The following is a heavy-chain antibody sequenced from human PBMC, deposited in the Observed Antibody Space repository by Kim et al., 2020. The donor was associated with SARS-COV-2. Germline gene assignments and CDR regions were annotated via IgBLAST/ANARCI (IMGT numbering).Heavy chain of an antibody. J-gene: IGHJ4*02. Sequence: AHSVKGRCTISRNNSKNSLYLQMNSLRTEDTALYYCAKALYSGYDSGFDYWGQGTLVTVSS. D-gene: IGHD5-12*01. CDR3: AKALYSGYDSGFDY. V-gene: IGHV3-43*01.